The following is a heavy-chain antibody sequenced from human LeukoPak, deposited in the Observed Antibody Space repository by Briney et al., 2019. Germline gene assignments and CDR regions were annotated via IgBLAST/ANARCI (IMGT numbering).Heavy chain of an antibody. CDR1: GFTFDDYA. D-gene: IGHD3-22*01. Sequence: GGSLRLSCAASGFTFDDYAMHWVRQAPGKGLEWVSGISWNSGSIGYADSVKGRFTISKDNAKNSLYLQMNSLRAEDTAVYYCAGDKMDDPSCYYFLGGQGTLVTVSP. CDR2: ISWNSGSI. V-gene: IGHV3-9*01. CDR3: AGDKMDDPSCYYFL. J-gene: IGHJ4*02.